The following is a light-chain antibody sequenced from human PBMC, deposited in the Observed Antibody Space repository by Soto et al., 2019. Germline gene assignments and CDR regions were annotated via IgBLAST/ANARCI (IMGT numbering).Light chain of an antibody. Sequence: EIVLTRSPGTLYLSPGESATLYCRASQSVSSSSLAWYQHKPGEAPRLLIHGVTSRPTGLPDRFSGSGSGTDFTLTISRLEPEEVAVNYWQQYGRSFTFGPGTKVDI. CDR1: QSVSSSS. V-gene: IGKV3-20*01. CDR2: GVT. CDR3: QQYGRSFT. J-gene: IGKJ3*01.